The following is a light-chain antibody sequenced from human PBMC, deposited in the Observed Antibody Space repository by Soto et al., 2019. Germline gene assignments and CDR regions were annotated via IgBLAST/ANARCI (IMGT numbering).Light chain of an antibody. CDR3: QQYSSSPRT. J-gene: IGKJ1*01. Sequence: EIVLTQSPGTLSLSPGERAPLSCRASQSVSSSYLAWYQQNPGQAPRLLIYGASSRATGIPDRFSGSGSGTDFILSISRLEPEDFAVYYCQQYSSSPRTFGQGAKVDIK. CDR1: QSVSSSY. V-gene: IGKV3-20*01. CDR2: GAS.